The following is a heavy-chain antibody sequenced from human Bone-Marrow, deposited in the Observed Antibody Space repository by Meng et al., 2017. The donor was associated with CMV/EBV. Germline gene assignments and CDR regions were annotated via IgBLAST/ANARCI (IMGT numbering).Heavy chain of an antibody. Sequence: LSLTCAASAFTVSSDYMSWVRQAPGKGLEWVSSISSSSSYIYYADSVKGRFTISRDNAKNSLYLQMNSLRAEDTAVYYCARVEFYDYVWGSYPYWGQGTLVTVSS. CDR3: ARVEFYDYVWGSYPY. CDR2: ISSSSSYI. CDR1: AFTVSSDY. D-gene: IGHD3-16*01. V-gene: IGHV3-21*01. J-gene: IGHJ4*02.